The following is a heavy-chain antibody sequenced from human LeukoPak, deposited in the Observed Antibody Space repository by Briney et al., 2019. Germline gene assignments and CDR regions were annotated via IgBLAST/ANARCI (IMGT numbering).Heavy chain of an antibody. CDR1: GYTFTSYG. V-gene: IGHV1-18*01. CDR3: SRDADIVVVPAAPFDY. D-gene: IGHD2-2*01. Sequence: GASVKVSCKASGYTFTSYGISWVRQAPGQGLEWMGWISAYNGNTNYAQKLQGRVTMTTDTSTSTAYMELRSLRSDDTAVYYCSRDADIVVVPAAPFDYWGQGTLVTVSS. CDR2: ISAYNGNT. J-gene: IGHJ4*02.